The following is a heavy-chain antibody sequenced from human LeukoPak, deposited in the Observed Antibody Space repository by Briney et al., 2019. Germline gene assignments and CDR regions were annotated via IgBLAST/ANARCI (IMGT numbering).Heavy chain of an antibody. J-gene: IGHJ4*02. CDR2: TYYSGST. CDR3: ARGDGGYSYGYGFDY. V-gene: IGHV4-59*01. CDR1: GGSISSYY. D-gene: IGHD5-18*01. Sequence: SETLSLTCTVSGGSISSYYWSWIRQPPGKGLDWIGYTYYSGSTNYNPSLKSRVTISVDTSKNQFSLKLSSVTAADTAVYYCARGDGGYSYGYGFDYWGQGTLVTVSS.